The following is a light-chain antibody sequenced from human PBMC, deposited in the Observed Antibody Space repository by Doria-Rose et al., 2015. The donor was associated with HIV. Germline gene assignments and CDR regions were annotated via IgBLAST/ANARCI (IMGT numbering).Light chain of an antibody. CDR2: DAS. Sequence: TQSPGTLSLSPGERATLSCRASQRVKSRYLASDQQKPGQATRLLIYDASTRATGIPDRFSGSGSGTDFTLTISRLEPEDVAVYYCQQYGTSRGTFGQGTRLEIK. CDR1: QRVKSRY. J-gene: IGKJ5*01. CDR3: QQYGTSRGT. V-gene: IGKV3-20*01.